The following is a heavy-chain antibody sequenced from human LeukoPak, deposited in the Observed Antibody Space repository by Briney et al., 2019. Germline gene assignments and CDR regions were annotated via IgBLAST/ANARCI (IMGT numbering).Heavy chain of an antibody. CDR1: GYTFTGYG. V-gene: IGHV1-18*01. CDR3: ARGPSTVPTRQDF. CDR2: ISSASGHT. Sequence: AASVEASCKASGYTFTGYGISWVRQAPGQGLEWMGWISSASGHTYFAQNFQGRLTMTTDTSTTTVFMELRSLRSDDTAVYYCARGPSTVPTRQDFWGQGTLVTVSS. J-gene: IGHJ4*02. D-gene: IGHD2-2*01.